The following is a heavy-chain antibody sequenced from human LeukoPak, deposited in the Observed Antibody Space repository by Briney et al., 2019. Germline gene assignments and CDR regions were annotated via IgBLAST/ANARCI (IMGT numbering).Heavy chain of an antibody. D-gene: IGHD2-15*01. CDR3: ARGYCSGGSCPYYGMDV. Sequence: ASVKVSCKASGYTFTGYYMHWVRQAPGQGLEWMGWINPNSGGTNYAQKFQGRVTMTRDTSISTAYMELSRLRSDDTAVYYCARGYCSGGSCPYYGMDVWGQGTTVTVSS. J-gene: IGHJ6*02. V-gene: IGHV1-2*02. CDR1: GYTFTGYY. CDR2: INPNSGGT.